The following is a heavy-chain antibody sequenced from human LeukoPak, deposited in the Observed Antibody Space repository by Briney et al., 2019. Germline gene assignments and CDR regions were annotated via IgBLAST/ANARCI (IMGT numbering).Heavy chain of an antibody. J-gene: IGHJ3*02. CDR2: IYHSGST. Sequence: PSQTLSLTCAVSGGSISSSQWWSWVRQPPGKGLEWIGEIYHSGSTNYNPSLKSRVTISVDKSKNQFSLKLSSVTAADTAVYYCARAVTTVDDAFDIWGQGTMVTVSS. CDR3: ARAVTTVDDAFDI. CDR1: GGSISSSQW. D-gene: IGHD4-23*01. V-gene: IGHV4-4*02.